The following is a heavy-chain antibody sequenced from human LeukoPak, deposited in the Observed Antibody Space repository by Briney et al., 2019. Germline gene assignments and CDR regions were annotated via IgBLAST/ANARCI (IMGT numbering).Heavy chain of an antibody. V-gene: IGHV1-69*06. Sequence: ASVKVSCKASGGTFSSYAISWVRQAPGQGLEWMGGIIPIFGTTNYAQKFQDRVTITADKSTSTAYMELRSLRSDDTAVYYCARSWSSGYWFPATASFDYWGQGTLVTVSS. CDR2: IIPIFGTT. J-gene: IGHJ4*02. CDR1: GGTFSSYA. D-gene: IGHD3-22*01. CDR3: ARSWSSGYWFPATASFDY.